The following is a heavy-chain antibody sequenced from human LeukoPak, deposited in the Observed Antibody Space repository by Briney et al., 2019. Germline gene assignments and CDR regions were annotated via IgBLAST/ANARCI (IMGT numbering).Heavy chain of an antibody. J-gene: IGHJ4*02. CDR1: GFTFKSYA. CDR2: ISSSGGGT. Sequence: PGGSLRLSCAASGFTFKSYAMTWVRQAPGKGLEWVSTISSSGGGTFYADSVKGRFTISRDNSKNTLYLQMNSLTVEDTAVYYCAKVMIAFNAFDYCGEGTLVTVSS. V-gene: IGHV3-23*01. D-gene: IGHD3-22*01. CDR3: AKVMIAFNAFDY.